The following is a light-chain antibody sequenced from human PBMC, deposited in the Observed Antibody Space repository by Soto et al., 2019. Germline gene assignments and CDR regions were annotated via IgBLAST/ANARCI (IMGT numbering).Light chain of an antibody. CDR3: SSHAGSNNFVV. J-gene: IGLJ2*01. CDR1: SSDVGGYNY. V-gene: IGLV2-8*01. CDR2: EVS. Sequence: QSVLTQPPSASGSPGQSVTISCTGTSSDVGGYNYVSWYQQHPGKAPKLMIYEVSKRPSGVPDRFSGSKSGNTASLTVSGLQAEDEADDYCSSHAGSNNFVVFGGGTKVTVL.